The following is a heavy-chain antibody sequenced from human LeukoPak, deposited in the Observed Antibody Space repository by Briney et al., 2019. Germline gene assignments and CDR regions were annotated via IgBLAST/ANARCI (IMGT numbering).Heavy chain of an antibody. CDR3: ARDGYDSSGYYSTDDAFDI. V-gene: IGHV4-59*01. CDR2: IYYSGST. J-gene: IGHJ3*02. CDR1: GGSISSYY. Sequence: PSETLSLTCTVSGGSISSYYWSWIRQPPGKGLEWIGYIYYSGSTNYNPSLKSRVTISVDTSKNQFSLKLSFVTAADTAVYYCARDGYDSSGYYSTDDAFDIWGQGTMVTVSS. D-gene: IGHD3-22*01.